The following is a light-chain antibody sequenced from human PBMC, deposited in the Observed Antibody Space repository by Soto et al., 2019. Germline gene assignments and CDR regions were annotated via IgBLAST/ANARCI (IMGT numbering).Light chain of an antibody. V-gene: IGKV3-11*01. J-gene: IGKJ4*01. CDR3: QQRSNWPYLT. CDR1: QSVSSY. Sequence: IGLTQSPATLSLSPGERATLSCRASQSVSSYLAWYQQKPGQAPRLLIYDASNRATGIPARFSGSASGTDFTLTISSLEPEDFAVYYCQQRSNWPYLTFGGGTKVEIK. CDR2: DAS.